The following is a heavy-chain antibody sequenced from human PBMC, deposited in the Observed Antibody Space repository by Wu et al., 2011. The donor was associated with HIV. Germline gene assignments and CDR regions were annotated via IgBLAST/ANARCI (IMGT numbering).Heavy chain of an antibody. CDR2: LNPKSGNT. CDR1: GYTFSNHD. V-gene: IGHV1-8*02. Sequence: QVQLVQSGAEVRKPGASVKVSCKASGYTFSNHDINWVRQAPGQGLEWMGWLNPKSGNTGFGRRFQGRVALTRDTSINTAYMELSSLRFEDTAVYYCARLNSGYEGERLDYWGQGTRVTVSS. D-gene: IGHD3-22*01. J-gene: IGHJ4*02. CDR3: ARLNSGYEGERLDY.